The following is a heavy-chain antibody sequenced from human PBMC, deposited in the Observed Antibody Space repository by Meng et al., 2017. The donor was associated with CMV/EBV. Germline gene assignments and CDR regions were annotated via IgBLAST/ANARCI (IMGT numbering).Heavy chain of an antibody. CDR1: GYTFTDYY. CDR2: INPNSGGT. V-gene: IGHV1-2*02. J-gene: IGHJ4*02. CDR3: AGEDYYGSGSYKG. Sequence: GGSLRLSCKASGYTFTDYYMHWVRQAPGQGLEWMGWINPNSGGTKYAQKFQGRVTMTRDTSISTAYMELSRLRSDDTAVYYCAGEDYYGSGSYKGWGQGTLVTVSS. D-gene: IGHD3-10*01.